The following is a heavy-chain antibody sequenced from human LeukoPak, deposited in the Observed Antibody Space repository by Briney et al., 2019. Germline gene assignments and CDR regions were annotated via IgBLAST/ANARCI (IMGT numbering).Heavy chain of an antibody. D-gene: IGHD3-22*01. J-gene: IGHJ4*02. CDR1: GFTFGSYA. Sequence: PGGSLRLSCAASGFTFGSYAMSWVRQAPGKGLEWVSGISGSGGSTYYADSVKGRFTISRDNSKNTLYLQMTSLRAEDTAVYYCAKDQVWIVVGSFDYWGQGTLVTVSS. CDR3: AKDQVWIVVGSFDY. V-gene: IGHV3-23*01. CDR2: ISGSGGST.